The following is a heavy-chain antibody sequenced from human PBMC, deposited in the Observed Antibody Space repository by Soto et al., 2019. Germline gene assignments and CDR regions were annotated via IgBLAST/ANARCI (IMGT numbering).Heavy chain of an antibody. CDR3: ARDHFAISWSYFDY. CDR1: GFTFTNYA. CDR2: ISDDGSNK. Sequence: QVQLVESGGGVVQPGRSLRLSCAVSGFTFTNYAMHWVRQAPGKGLEWVAVISDDGSNKKYADSVKGRFTISRDNSKNTIYMQMNSLRAEDTALYYCARDHFAISWSYFDYWGQGTLVTVSS. J-gene: IGHJ4*02. V-gene: IGHV3-30-3*01. D-gene: IGHD6-13*01.